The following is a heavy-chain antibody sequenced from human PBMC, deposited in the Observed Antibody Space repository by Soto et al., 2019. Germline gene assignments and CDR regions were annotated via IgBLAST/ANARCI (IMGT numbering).Heavy chain of an antibody. CDR3: ERETYYYDSSGYPLSNAFDI. Sequence: ASVKVSCKASGYTFTSYGISWVQQAPGQGLEWMGWISAYNGNTNYAQKLQGRVTMTTDTSTSTAYMELRSLRSDDTAVYYCERETYYYDSSGYPLSNAFDIWGQGTMVTVSS. J-gene: IGHJ3*02. CDR2: ISAYNGNT. V-gene: IGHV1-18*04. D-gene: IGHD3-22*01. CDR1: GYTFTSYG.